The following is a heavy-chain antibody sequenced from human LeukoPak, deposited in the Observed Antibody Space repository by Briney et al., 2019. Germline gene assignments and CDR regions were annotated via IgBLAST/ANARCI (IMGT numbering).Heavy chain of an antibody. CDR3: ARHSTVADDAFDI. D-gene: IGHD6-19*01. CDR1: CASISSYY. CDR2: SYYGGGT. J-gene: IGHJ3*02. Sequence: PSETLSLTCTVSCASISSYYWSWIRQPPGKGMEWIGYSYYGGGTNYNPSLRSRATISVDTSKNQFSLKLSSVTAADAAVYYCARHSTVADDAFDIWGQGTMVTVSS. V-gene: IGHV4-59*08.